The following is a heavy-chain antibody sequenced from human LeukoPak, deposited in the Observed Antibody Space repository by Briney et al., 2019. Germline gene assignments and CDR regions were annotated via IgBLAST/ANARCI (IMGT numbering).Heavy chain of an antibody. Sequence: SETLSLTCTVCGGSIRSYYWSWIRQPPGKGLQWIGYIYYSGSTNYNPSLKSRVTISVDTSKNQFSLKLSSVTAADTAVYYCARSSRADYVWGSYRFNWFDPWGQGTLVTVSS. D-gene: IGHD3-16*02. CDR2: IYYSGST. V-gene: IGHV4-59*01. CDR1: GGSIRSYY. CDR3: ARSSRADYVWGSYRFNWFDP. J-gene: IGHJ5*02.